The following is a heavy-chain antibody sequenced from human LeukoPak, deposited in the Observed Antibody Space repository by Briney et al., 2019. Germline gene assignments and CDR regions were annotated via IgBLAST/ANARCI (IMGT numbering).Heavy chain of an antibody. J-gene: IGHJ4*02. CDR1: GGSISSSNW. D-gene: IGHD6-13*01. CDR2: IYHSGST. Sequence: PSETLSLTCAVSGGSISSSNWWSWVRQPPGKGLEWIGEIYHSGSTNYNPSLKSRVTISVDTSKNQFSLKLSSVTAADTAVYYCARRGLAAAGPYADYWGQGTLVTVSS. V-gene: IGHV4-4*02. CDR3: ARRGLAAAGPYADY.